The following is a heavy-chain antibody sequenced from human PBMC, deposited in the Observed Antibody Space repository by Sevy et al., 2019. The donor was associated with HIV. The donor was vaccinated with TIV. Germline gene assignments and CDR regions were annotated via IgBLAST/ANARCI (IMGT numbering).Heavy chain of an antibody. CDR1: GFMFSNYW. V-gene: IGHV3-7*03. CDR2: IKRDGSEK. D-gene: IGHD2-2*01. Sequence: GGSLRLSCAASGFMFSNYWMSWVRQAPGKGLEWVANIKRDGSEKYYVASVKGRFIISRDNAKNSLYLQMNSLRAEDTAVYYCARDCSSTSCLWGLDVWGQGTTVTVSS. CDR3: ARDCSSTSCLWGLDV. J-gene: IGHJ6*02.